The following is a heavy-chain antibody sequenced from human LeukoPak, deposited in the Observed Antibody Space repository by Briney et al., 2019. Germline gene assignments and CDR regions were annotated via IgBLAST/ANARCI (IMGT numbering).Heavy chain of an antibody. Sequence: GASVKVSCKASGYTFTSYYMHWVRQAPGQGLEWMGIINPSGGSTSYAQKFQGRVTMTRDTSTSTVYMELSSLRSEDTAVYYCARTYYDILTGYDYYYYGMDVWGQGTTVTVSS. J-gene: IGHJ6*02. CDR1: GYTFTSYY. CDR3: ARTYYDILTGYDYYYYGMDV. V-gene: IGHV1-46*01. CDR2: INPSGGST. D-gene: IGHD3-9*01.